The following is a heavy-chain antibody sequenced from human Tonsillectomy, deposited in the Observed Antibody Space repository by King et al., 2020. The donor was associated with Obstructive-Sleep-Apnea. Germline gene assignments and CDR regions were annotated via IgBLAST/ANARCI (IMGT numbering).Heavy chain of an antibody. D-gene: IGHD1-1*01. CDR1: GFTFSSYG. CDR3: ARGTTYTCR. CDR2: IWYDGSKK. V-gene: IGHV3-33*01. Sequence: VQLVESGGGGVQPGRSLRLSCAASGFTFSSYGMHWVRQAPGKGREGGAVIWYDGSKKYYSDSVKGRFTIYRENSKNTLYLQMSSLRADDTAVYYCARGTTYTCRWGQGTLVTVSS. J-gene: IGHJ4*02.